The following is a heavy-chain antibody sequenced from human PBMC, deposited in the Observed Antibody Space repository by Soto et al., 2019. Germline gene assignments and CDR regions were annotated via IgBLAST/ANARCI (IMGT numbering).Heavy chain of an antibody. CDR2: ISGSGGST. V-gene: IGHV3-23*01. D-gene: IGHD3-3*01. Sequence: GGSLRLSCAASGFTFSSYAMSWVRQAPGKGLEWVSAISGSGGSTYYADSVKGRFTISRDNSKNTLYLQMNSLRAEDTAVYYCAKDSFWSGSPWDAFDIWGQGTMVTVSS. CDR3: AKDSFWSGSPWDAFDI. CDR1: GFTFSSYA. J-gene: IGHJ3*02.